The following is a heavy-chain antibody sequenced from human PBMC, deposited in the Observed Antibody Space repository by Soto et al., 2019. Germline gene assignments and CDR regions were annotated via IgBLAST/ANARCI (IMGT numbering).Heavy chain of an antibody. Sequence: GGSLRLSCAASGFTFSSFSMGWVRQAPGKGLEWVSDISSSSSYIHYSDSVEGRFTISRDNSKNSLYLQMNSLRAEDTAVYYCAKVVEKRSGGAGSYYPYYFDYWGQGTLVTVSS. CDR3: AKVVEKRSGGAGSYYPYYFDY. V-gene: IGHV3-21*04. CDR2: ISSSSSYI. D-gene: IGHD3-10*01. CDR1: GFTFSSFS. J-gene: IGHJ4*02.